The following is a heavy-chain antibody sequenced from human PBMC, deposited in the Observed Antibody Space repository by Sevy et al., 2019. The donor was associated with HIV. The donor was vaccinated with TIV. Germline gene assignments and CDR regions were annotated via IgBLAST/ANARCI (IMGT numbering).Heavy chain of an antibody. CDR1: GFTFSSYV. D-gene: IGHD1-26*01. CDR2: ISSTGGNT. V-gene: IGHV3-64*02. Sequence: GESLKISCAASGFTFSSYVMHWARQAPGKGLEYVSAISSTGGNTDYIDSVKGRFTISRDNSKNTLYLQMDSLRVEDMAVYYCVRRGTAGSYDYWGQGALVTVSS. J-gene: IGHJ4*02. CDR3: VRRGTAGSYDY.